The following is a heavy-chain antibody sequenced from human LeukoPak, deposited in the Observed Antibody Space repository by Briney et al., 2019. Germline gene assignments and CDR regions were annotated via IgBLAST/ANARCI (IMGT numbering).Heavy chain of an antibody. CDR1: GFTFSTYW. V-gene: IGHV3-7*03. CDR3: AKASGYDNNLYSSALNYFDY. Sequence: GGSLRLSCVASGFTFSTYWMTWVRQAPGKWLEWVANIKQDVNQNYYVDSVRVRFTISRDNSKTSLYLQMDSLRAEDTAVYYCAKASGYDNNLYSSALNYFDYWGQGTLVTVSS. J-gene: IGHJ4*02. D-gene: IGHD5-12*01. CDR2: IKQDVNQN.